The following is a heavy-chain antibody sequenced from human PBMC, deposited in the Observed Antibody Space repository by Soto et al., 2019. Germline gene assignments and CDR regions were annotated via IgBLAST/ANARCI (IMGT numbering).Heavy chain of an antibody. CDR1: GYTFTGHY. CDR2: ITPNSGVT. V-gene: IGHV1-2*02. CDR3: AKDNGDLVNFDQ. J-gene: IGHJ5*02. Sequence: QVQLVQSGAEVKKPGASVKVSCKASGYTFTGHYMHWVRQAPGQGLEWMGWITPNSGVTNYAQKFQGRVTMTRDTSISTAYMELSRLTSDDTAVYYWAKDNGDLVNFDQWGQGTPVTVSS. D-gene: IGHD4-17*01.